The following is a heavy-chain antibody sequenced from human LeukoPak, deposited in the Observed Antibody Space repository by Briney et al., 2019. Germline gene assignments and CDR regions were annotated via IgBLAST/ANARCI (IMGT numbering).Heavy chain of an antibody. CDR1: GYAFTGYY. CDR3: VRDHYVSGNYVLDDY. J-gene: IGHJ4*02. CDR2: INPNSGGT. D-gene: IGHD3-16*01. Sequence: ASVKVSCKASGYAFTGYYMHWVRQAPGQGLEWMGWINPNSGGTNYAQKFQGRVTMTRDTSISAAYMVLSRLRSDDTAVYYCVRDHYVSGNYVLDDYWGQGTLVTVSS. V-gene: IGHV1-2*02.